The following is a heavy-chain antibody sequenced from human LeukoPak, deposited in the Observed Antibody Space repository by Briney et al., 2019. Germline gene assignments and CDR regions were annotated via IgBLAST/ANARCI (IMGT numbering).Heavy chain of an antibody. D-gene: IGHD3-22*01. CDR2: IYYSGST. J-gene: IGHJ6*02. CDR3: ARAAAKWLLLLEDYYHYYGMDV. V-gene: IGHV4-59*01. Sequence: SETLSLTCTVSGGSISSYYWSWIRQPPGKGLEWIGYIYYSGSTNYNPSLKSRVTISVDTSKNQFSLKLSSVTAADTAVYYCARAAAKWLLLLEDYYHYYGMDVWGQGTTVTVSS. CDR1: GGSISSYY.